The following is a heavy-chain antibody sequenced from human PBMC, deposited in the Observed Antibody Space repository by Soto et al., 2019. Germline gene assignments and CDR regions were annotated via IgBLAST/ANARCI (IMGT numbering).Heavy chain of an antibody. V-gene: IGHV4-39*01. CDR3: ARRPGRDAFDI. J-gene: IGHJ3*02. CDR2: IYYSGST. CDR1: GGSISSSSYY. Sequence: SETLSLTCTVSGGSISSSSYYWGWIRQPPGKGLEWIGSIYYSGSTYYNPSLKSRVTISVDTSKNQFSLNLSSVTAADTAVYYCARRPGRDAFDIWGQGTMVTVSS.